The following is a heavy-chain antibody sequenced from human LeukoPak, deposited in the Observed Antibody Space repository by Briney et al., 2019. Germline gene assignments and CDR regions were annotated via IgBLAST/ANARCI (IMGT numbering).Heavy chain of an antibody. V-gene: IGHV4-34*01. Sequence: SETLSLTCAVYGGSFSGYYWSWIRQPPGKGLEWIGEINHSGSTNYNPSLKSRVTISVDTSKNQFSLKLSSVTAADTAVYYCARETIEIDAFDIWGQGTMVTVSS. CDR3: ARETIEIDAFDI. J-gene: IGHJ3*02. CDR1: GGSFSGYY. CDR2: INHSGST.